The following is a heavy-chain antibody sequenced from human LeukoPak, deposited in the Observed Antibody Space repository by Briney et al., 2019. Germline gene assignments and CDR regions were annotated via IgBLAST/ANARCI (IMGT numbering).Heavy chain of an antibody. Sequence: SETLSLTCTLSGGSITGFYWTWLRQPPGKGLEWIGYIYSSGSTNYNPSLKSRVAISVDTSKNQFSLKLSSVTAADTAVYYCAREGTGSFEYWGQGTLVTVSS. V-gene: IGHV4-59*01. D-gene: IGHD7-27*01. CDR1: GGSITGFY. CDR3: AREGTGSFEY. CDR2: IYSSGST. J-gene: IGHJ4*02.